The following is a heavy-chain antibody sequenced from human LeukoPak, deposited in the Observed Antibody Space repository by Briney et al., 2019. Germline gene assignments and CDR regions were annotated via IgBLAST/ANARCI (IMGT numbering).Heavy chain of an antibody. V-gene: IGHV3-23*01. Sequence: PGGSLRLSCAASGFTFSSYAMSWVRQAPGKGLEWVSAISGSGGSTYYADSVKGRFTISRDNSKNTLYLQMNSLRAEDTAVYYCAKVVGLYDFWSGYYTGEGYYFDYWGQGTLVTVSS. J-gene: IGHJ4*02. CDR3: AKVVGLYDFWSGYYTGEGYYFDY. CDR2: ISGSGGST. CDR1: GFTFSSYA. D-gene: IGHD3-3*01.